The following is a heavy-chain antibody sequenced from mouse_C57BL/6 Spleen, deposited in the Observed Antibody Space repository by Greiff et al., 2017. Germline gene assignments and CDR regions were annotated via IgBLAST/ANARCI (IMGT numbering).Heavy chain of an antibody. CDR2: IDPSDSET. V-gene: IGHV1-52*01. CDR3: ASYYDYGGAWFAY. D-gene: IGHD2-4*01. J-gene: IGHJ3*01. Sequence: QVQLQQPGAALVRPGSSVKLSCKASGYTFTSYWMHWVKQRPIQGLEWIGNIDPSDSETHYNQKFKDKATLTVDKSSSTAYMQLSSLTSEDSAVYYCASYYDYGGAWFAYWGQGTLVTVSA. CDR1: GYTFTSYW.